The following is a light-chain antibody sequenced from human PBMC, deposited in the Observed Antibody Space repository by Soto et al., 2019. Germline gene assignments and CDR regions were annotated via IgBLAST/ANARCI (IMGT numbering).Light chain of an antibody. V-gene: IGLV2-14*01. Sequence: QSALTQPASVSGSPGQSITISCTGTSSDVGGYNYVSWYQQHPGKAPKLMIYEVSNRPSGVYNRFSGSKSGNTASLTISGRQAEDEADYYCSSDTGSNTPVVFGGGTKLTVL. CDR1: SSDVGGYNY. CDR2: EVS. CDR3: SSDTGSNTPVV. J-gene: IGLJ3*02.